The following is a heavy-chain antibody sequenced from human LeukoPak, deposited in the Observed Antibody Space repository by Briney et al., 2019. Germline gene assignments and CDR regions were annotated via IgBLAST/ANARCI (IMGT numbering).Heavy chain of an antibody. V-gene: IGHV4-39*01. D-gene: IGHD3-10*01. J-gene: IGHJ4*02. CDR1: GGSINSRTFY. CDR2: MYYDGSS. Sequence: KPSETLSLACTVSGGSINSRTFYWGWIRQPPGKGLEWIVSMYYDGSSYYNPSLKSRVTTSVDTSKNQFSLKLTSVTAADTAVYFCARRSDRGSDDGEYYFDDWGQGTLVTVSS. CDR3: ARRSDRGSDDGEYYFDD.